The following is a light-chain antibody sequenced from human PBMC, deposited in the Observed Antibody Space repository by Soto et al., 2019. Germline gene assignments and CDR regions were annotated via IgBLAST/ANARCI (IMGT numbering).Light chain of an antibody. CDR2: DVS. J-gene: IGLJ1*01. CDR3: SSYTTSNTRQIV. V-gene: IGLV2-14*01. Sequence: ALAQPASVSGSPGHSITISCTGTSSDVGGYNYVSWYQQHPGKAPKFMIYDVSNRPSGVSNRFSGSKSGNTASLTISGLQAEDEADYYCSSYTTSNTRQIVFGTGTKVTVL. CDR1: SSDVGGYNY.